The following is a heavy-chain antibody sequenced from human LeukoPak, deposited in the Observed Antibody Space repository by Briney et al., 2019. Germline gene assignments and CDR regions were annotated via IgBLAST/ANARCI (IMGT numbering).Heavy chain of an antibody. J-gene: IGHJ4*02. Sequence: GGSLRLSCAASEFTFSSYTMYWVRQAPGKGLEWVAVISSDGSNKYYADSVKGRFSISRDNSKNTLYLQMNSLRTEDTAVYYCVKVAYVFWSGYSTPYYFDYWGQGTLVTVSS. D-gene: IGHD3-3*01. CDR1: EFTFSSYT. CDR3: VKVAYVFWSGYSTPYYFDY. CDR2: ISSDGSNK. V-gene: IGHV3-30-3*01.